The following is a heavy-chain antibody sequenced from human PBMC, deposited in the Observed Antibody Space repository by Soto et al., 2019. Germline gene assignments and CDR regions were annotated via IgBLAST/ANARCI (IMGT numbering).Heavy chain of an antibody. J-gene: IGHJ3*02. CDR3: ARDLLYYDSSGHYEKRRAFDI. Sequence: QVQLQESGPGLVKPSQILSLTCTVSGDSISRGDYYWSWIRRPPGKGLEWIGYIYYSGSTFYSPSLKSRLTMSLDTSNNLFSLRLSSVTAADTAVYYCARDLLYYDSSGHYEKRRAFDIWGQGTMVTASS. CDR2: IYYSGST. CDR1: GDSISRGDYY. V-gene: IGHV4-30-4*01. D-gene: IGHD3-22*01.